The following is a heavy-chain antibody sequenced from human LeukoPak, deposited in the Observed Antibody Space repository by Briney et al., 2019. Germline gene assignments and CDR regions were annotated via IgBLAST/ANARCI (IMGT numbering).Heavy chain of an antibody. D-gene: IGHD3-10*01. CDR1: GGSVSSGSYY. J-gene: IGHJ6*04. Sequence: KPSETLSLTCTVSGGSVSSGSYYWSWIRQPPGKGLEWIGYIYYSGSTNYNPSLKSRVTISVDTSKNQFSLKLSSVTAADTAVYYCARGPHFYGSGSYEYSYYYYYYGMDVWGKGTAVTVSS. CDR2: IYYSGST. CDR3: ARGPHFYGSGSYEYSYYYYYYGMDV. V-gene: IGHV4-61*01.